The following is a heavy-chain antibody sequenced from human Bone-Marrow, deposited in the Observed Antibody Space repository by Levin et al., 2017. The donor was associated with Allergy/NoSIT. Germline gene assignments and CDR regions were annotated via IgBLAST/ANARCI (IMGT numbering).Heavy chain of an antibody. Sequence: PGGSLRLSCEASGFTFSNFGLHWVRQAPGKGLEWVAVVWYDESNKYYADSVNGRFTISRDNSKNTLYLQMNGLRVEDTAIYYCARVPSPYSNYVANWFDHWGQGTLVAVSS. CDR1: GFTFSNFG. J-gene: IGHJ5*02. D-gene: IGHD4-11*01. CDR3: ARVPSPYSNYVANWFDH. V-gene: IGHV3-33*01. CDR2: VWYDESNK.